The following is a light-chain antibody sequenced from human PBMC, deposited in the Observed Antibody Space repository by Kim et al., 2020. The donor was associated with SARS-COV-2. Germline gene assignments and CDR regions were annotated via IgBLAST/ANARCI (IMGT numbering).Light chain of an antibody. CDR3: VLYMSGLWV. CDR1: SGSVSTNHY. V-gene: IGLV8-61*01. J-gene: IGLJ3*02. Sequence: QTVVTQEPSFPVSPGGTVTLTCGLNSGSVSTNHYPSWYQQTPGQTPRPLIYNTNTRSSGVPDRFSGSILGNKAALTITGAQADDESDYYCVLYMSGLWVFGGGTQLTVL. CDR2: NTN.